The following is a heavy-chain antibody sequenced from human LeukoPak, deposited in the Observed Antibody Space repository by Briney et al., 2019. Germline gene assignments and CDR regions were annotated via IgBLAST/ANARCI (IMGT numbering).Heavy chain of an antibody. J-gene: IGHJ5*02. Sequence: QAGGSLRLSCVASGFTFSSFEMNWVRQAPGKGLEWVSYISSSGTTISYADSVKGRFTISRDNANNSLYLQMNSLRVVDTAFYHCASYGSANLWGQGTLVTVSS. CDR3: ASYGSANL. V-gene: IGHV3-48*03. D-gene: IGHD3-10*01. CDR2: ISSSGTTI. CDR1: GFTFSSFE.